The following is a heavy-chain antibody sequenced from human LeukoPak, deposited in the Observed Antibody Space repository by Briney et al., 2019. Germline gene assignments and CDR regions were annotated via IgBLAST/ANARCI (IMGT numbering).Heavy chain of an antibody. CDR3: ARDKGPYWYFDL. J-gene: IGHJ2*01. V-gene: IGHV4-59*01. CDR1: DGSITSYY. Sequence: SETLSLTCTVSDGSITSYYWNWIRQPPGKGLEWIGNIYNSGSTDYNPALKSRVTISVNTSKNQISLKLSSVTAADTAVYYCARDKGPYWYFDLWGRGTLVTVSS. CDR2: IYNSGST.